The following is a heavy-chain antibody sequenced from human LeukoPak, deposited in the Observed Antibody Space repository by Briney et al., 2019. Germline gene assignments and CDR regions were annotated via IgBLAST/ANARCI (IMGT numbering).Heavy chain of an antibody. J-gene: IGHJ4*02. CDR1: GFTFSTYW. CDR2: INSDGSST. CDR3: ARLTPPFDY. Sequence: GGSLRLSCAASGFTFSTYWVHWVRQAPGKGLVWVARINSDGSSTNYGDSVKGRFTISRDNAKNTLYLQMNSLRAEDTAVYYCARLTPPFDYWGQGTLVTVSS. D-gene: IGHD3-16*01. V-gene: IGHV3-74*01.